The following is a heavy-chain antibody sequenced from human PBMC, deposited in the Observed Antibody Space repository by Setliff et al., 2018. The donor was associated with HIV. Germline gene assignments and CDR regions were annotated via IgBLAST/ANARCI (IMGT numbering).Heavy chain of an antibody. CDR2: ISYIGST. J-gene: IGHJ5*02. D-gene: IGHD2-21*01. Sequence: PSETLSLTCAVFGGSFSDFYWSWIRQRPGKGLEWIGEISYIGSTVYNPSLKSRVTMSVDASKNLVSLNLNSVTAADTATYYCARGVARQVVIDRWFDPWGQGTPVTVSS. V-gene: IGHV4-34*01. CDR3: ARGVARQVVIDRWFDP. CDR1: GGSFSDFY.